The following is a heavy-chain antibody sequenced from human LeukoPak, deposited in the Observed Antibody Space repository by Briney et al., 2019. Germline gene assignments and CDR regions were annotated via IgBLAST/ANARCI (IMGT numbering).Heavy chain of an antibody. J-gene: IGHJ4*02. V-gene: IGHV4-39*01. CDR2: IYYSGST. D-gene: IGHD4-17*01. CDR1: GGSISSSSYY. Sequence: SETLSLTCTVSGGSISSSSYYWGWVRQPPGKGLEWIGSIYYSGSTYYNTSLKSRVTISVDTSKNQFSLKLSSVTAADTAVYYCAICYGANEGSFNYWGQGTLVTVSS. CDR3: AICYGANEGSFNY.